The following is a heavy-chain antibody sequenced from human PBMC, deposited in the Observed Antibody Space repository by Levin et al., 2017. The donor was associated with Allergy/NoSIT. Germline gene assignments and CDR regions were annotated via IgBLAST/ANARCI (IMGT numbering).Heavy chain of an antibody. V-gene: IGHV3-66*01. CDR3: ARETPIGLYDSSGYYFDY. D-gene: IGHD3-22*01. CDR2: IYSGGST. J-gene: IGHJ4*02. Sequence: LSLTCAASGFTVSSNYMSWVRQAPGKGLEWVSVIYSGGSTYYADSVKGRFTISRDNSKNTLYLQMNSLRAEDTAVYYCARETPIGLYDSSGYYFDYWGQGTLVTVSS. CDR1: GFTVSSNY.